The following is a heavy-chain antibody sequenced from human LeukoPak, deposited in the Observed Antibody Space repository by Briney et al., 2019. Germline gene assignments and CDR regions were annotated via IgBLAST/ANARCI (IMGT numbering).Heavy chain of an antibody. CDR2: FNPIFGSA. Sequence: ASVKVSCKASGGTFSSYAISWVRQAPGEGLEWVGGFNPIFGSAQYAQKFQGRVTITMDVSARTVYMELSSLRSEDTTIYYCARGFGSGVFDPWGQGTLVTVSS. CDR3: ARGFGSGVFDP. CDR1: GGTFSSYA. D-gene: IGHD3-10*01. V-gene: IGHV1-69*05. J-gene: IGHJ5*02.